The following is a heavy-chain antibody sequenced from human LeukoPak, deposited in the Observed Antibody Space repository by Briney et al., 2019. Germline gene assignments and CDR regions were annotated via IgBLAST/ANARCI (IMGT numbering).Heavy chain of an antibody. J-gene: IGHJ6*02. CDR2: IIPIFGTA. CDR3: ARDHSPYGMDV. V-gene: IGHV1-69*01. D-gene: IGHD2-15*01. CDR1: GGTFSSYA. Sequence: ASVTVSCTASGGTFSSYAISWVRQAPGQGLEWMGGIIPIFGTANYAQKFQGRVTITADESTSTAYMELSSLRSEDTAVYYCARDHSPYGMDVWGQGTTVTVSS.